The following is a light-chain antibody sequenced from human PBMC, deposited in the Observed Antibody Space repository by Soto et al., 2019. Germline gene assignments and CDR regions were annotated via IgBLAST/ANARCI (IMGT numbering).Light chain of an antibody. CDR3: SSYTTSSTRV. J-gene: IGLJ1*01. CDR2: EVS. Sequence: QSVLTQPASVSGSPGQSITISCTGTSSDVGGYNYVSWYQHDPGKAPKLLIYEVSNRPSGVSNRFSGSKSDNTASLTISGLQAEDEADYYCSSYTTSSTRVFGTGTKLTVL. CDR1: SSDVGGYNY. V-gene: IGLV2-14*01.